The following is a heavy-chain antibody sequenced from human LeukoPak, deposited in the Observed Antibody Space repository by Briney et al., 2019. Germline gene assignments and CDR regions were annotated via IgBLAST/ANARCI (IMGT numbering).Heavy chain of an antibody. CDR3: TTCGYSGYDSNY. D-gene: IGHD5-12*01. Sequence: GGSLRLSCAASKFTFSDYSMRWVRQAPGKGVEWVSSISSIRNYIYYADSVKGRFTVSRDNAKNSLYLQMNSLRAEDTAVYYCTTCGYSGYDSNYWGQGVLVTVSS. CDR1: KFTFSDYS. V-gene: IGHV3-21*01. J-gene: IGHJ4*02. CDR2: ISSIRNYI.